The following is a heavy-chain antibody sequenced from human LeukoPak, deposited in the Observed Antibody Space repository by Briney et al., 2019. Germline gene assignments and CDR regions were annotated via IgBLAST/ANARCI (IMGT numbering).Heavy chain of an antibody. V-gene: IGHV3-30*18. D-gene: IGHD2-2*01. CDR3: AKDLYDIVVVPAAISY. CDR1: GFTFSSYG. J-gene: IGHJ4*02. Sequence: PGGSLRLSCAAFGFTFSSYGMHWVRQAPGKGLEWVAVISYDGSNKYYADSVKGRFTISRDNSKNTLYLQMNSLRAEDTAAYYCAKDLYDIVVVPAAISYWGQGTLVTVSS. CDR2: ISYDGSNK.